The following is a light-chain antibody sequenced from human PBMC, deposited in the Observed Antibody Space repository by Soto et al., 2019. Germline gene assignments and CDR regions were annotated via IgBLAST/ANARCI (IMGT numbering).Light chain of an antibody. Sequence: ESVLTQSPGTLSLSPGERATLSCRASQSVTNRYFAWYQQRPGQAPRLLIYGISNRATGIPDRFSGSGSVTDFTLTISRLEPEDFVVYYCQQYSTLPHTFGQGTKVDIK. V-gene: IGKV3-20*01. CDR3: QQYSTLPHT. CDR1: QSVTNRY. J-gene: IGKJ2*01. CDR2: GIS.